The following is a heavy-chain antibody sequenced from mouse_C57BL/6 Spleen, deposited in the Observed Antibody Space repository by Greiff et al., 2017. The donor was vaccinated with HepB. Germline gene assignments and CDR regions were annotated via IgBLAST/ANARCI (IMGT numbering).Heavy chain of an antibody. CDR3: ARSGYDYDGGDYYAMDY. CDR1: GYAFSSSW. D-gene: IGHD2-4*01. V-gene: IGHV1-82*01. J-gene: IGHJ4*01. CDR2: IYPGDGDT. Sequence: LVESGPELVKPGASVKISCKASGYAFSSSWMNWVKQRPGKGLEWIGRIYPGDGDTNYNGKFKGKATLTADKSSSTAYMQLSSLTSEDSAVYFCARSGYDYDGGDYYAMDYWGQRTSVTVSS.